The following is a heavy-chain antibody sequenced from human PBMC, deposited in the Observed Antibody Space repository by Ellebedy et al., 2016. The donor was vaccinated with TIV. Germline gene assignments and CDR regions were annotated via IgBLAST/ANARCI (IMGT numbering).Heavy chain of an antibody. V-gene: IGHV3-30*18. CDR1: GFIFTTYG. D-gene: IGHD4-17*01. CDR2: VSSDGSVK. Sequence: GESLKISXAASGFIFTTYGMQWVRQAPGKGLEWVTVVSSDGSVKHYADSVKGRFTSSRDNSKNMVYLQMNSLRPEDTAVYYCAKEGGYGDYQSWLDPWGQGTLVTVPS. CDR3: AKEGGYGDYQSWLDP. J-gene: IGHJ5*02.